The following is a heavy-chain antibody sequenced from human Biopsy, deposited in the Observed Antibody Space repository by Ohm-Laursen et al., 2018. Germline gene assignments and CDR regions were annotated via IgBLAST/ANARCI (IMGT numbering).Heavy chain of an antibody. CDR1: GFTFSSYA. J-gene: IGHJ4*02. CDR3: AKPADSYGSEFYFDY. CDR2: INTSGGST. Sequence: SLRLSCAASGFTFSSYAMTWVRQAPGKGLEWVSVINTSGGSTRYAVSVKGRFTISRDNSKNTLYLRMNSLRAEDTAVYYCAKPADSYGSEFYFDYWGQGTLVTVSS. D-gene: IGHD4-17*01. V-gene: IGHV3-23*01.